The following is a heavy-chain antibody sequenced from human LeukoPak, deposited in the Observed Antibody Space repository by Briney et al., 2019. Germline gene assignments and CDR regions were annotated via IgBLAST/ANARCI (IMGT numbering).Heavy chain of an antibody. V-gene: IGHV1-3*01. CDR2: INAGNGNT. CDR3: ARDEITMVRGVTNGMDV. CDR1: GYTFTSYA. D-gene: IGHD3-10*01. J-gene: IGHJ6*04. Sequence: RWASVKASCKASGYTFTSYAMHWVRQAPGQRLEWMGWINAGNGNTKYSQKFQGRVTITRDTSASTAYMELSSLRSEDTAVYYCARDEITMVRGVTNGMDVWGKGTTVTVSS.